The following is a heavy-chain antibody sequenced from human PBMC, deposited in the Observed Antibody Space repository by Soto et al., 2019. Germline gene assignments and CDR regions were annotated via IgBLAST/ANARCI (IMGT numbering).Heavy chain of an antibody. D-gene: IGHD3-16*01. V-gene: IGHV1-69*13. J-gene: IGHJ4*02. CDR1: GGTFSSYA. CDR2: IIPIFGTA. CDR3: AREFPYYVSSDSYLDY. Sequence: SVKVSCKASGGTFSSYAISWVRQAPGQGLEWMGGIIPIFGTANYAQRFQGRVTITADESTSTAYMELSSLRSEDTAVYYCAREFPYYVSSDSYLDYWGQGALVTVSS.